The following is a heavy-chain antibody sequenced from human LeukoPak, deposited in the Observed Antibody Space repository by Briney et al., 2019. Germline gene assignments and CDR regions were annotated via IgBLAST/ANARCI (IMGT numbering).Heavy chain of an antibody. Sequence: ETLSLTCAVSGGSMSEHYWSWIRQTPGTTMEWIGYIYATGNTNYSPSLKGRVTISRDTSKNHFSLRLRSVTAADTALYYCARHFRRDYPDSGSSQYFHYIDVWGKGTTVVVSS. V-gene: IGHV4-4*09. D-gene: IGHD3-10*01. CDR3: ARHFRRDYPDSGSSQYFHYIDV. CDR2: IYATGNT. J-gene: IGHJ6*03. CDR1: GGSMSEHY.